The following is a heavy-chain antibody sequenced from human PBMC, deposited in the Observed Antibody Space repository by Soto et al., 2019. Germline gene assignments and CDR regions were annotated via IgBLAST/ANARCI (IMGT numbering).Heavy chain of an antibody. J-gene: IGHJ4*02. V-gene: IGHV3-30*18. CDR2: ISYDGSNK. CDR1: GFTFSSYG. CDR3: AKDRRKVVVAAPFDY. D-gene: IGHD2-15*01. Sequence: QVQLVESGGGVVQPGRSLRLSCAASGFTFSSYGMHWVRQAPGKGLEWVAVISYDGSNKYYADYVKGRFTISRDNSKNTLYLQMNSLRADDTAVYYCAKDRRKVVVAAPFDYWGQGTLVTLSS.